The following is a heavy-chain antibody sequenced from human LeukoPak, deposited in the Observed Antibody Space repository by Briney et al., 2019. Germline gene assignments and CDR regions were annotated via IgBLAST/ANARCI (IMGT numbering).Heavy chain of an antibody. CDR3: ARGQRYCSGGSCYSIPDY. CDR1: GGSFSGYY. D-gene: IGHD2-15*01. J-gene: IGHJ4*02. V-gene: IGHV4-34*01. CDR2: INHSGST. Sequence: SETLSLTCAVYGGSFSGYYWSWIRQPPGKGLEWIGEINHSGSTNYNPSLKSRVTISVDTSKNQFSLKLSSVTAADTAVYYCARGQRYCSGGSCYSIPDYWGQGTLVTVSS.